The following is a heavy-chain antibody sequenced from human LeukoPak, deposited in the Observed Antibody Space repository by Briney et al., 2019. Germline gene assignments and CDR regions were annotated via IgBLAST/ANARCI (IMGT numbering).Heavy chain of an antibody. J-gene: IGHJ6*02. CDR1: GFTFSSYA. CDR3: AKDTYYGFWSGYDYYYGMDV. D-gene: IGHD3-3*01. Sequence: PGGSLRLSCAASGFTFSSYAMSWVRQAPGKGLEWVSAISGSGGSTYYADSVKGRFTISRDNSKNTLYLQMNSLRAEDTAVYYCAKDTYYGFWSGYDYYYGMDVWGQGTTVTV. CDR2: ISGSGGST. V-gene: IGHV3-23*01.